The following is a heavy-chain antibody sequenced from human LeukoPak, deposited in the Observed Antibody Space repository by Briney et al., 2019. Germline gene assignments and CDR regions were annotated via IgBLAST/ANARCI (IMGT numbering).Heavy chain of an antibody. J-gene: IGHJ4*02. V-gene: IGHV3-21*04. Sequence: GGSLRLSCAASGFTFSSYSMNWVRQAPGKGLEWVSSISSSSSYIYYADSVKGRFTISRDDSENTLYLQMNSLRAEDTAVYYCAKATGYLLWGQGTLVTVSS. D-gene: IGHD1-14*01. CDR3: AKATGYLL. CDR1: GFTFSSYS. CDR2: ISSSSSYI.